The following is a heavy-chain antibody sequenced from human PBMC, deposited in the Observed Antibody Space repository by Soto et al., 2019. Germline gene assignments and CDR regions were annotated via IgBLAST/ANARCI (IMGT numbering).Heavy chain of an antibody. J-gene: IGHJ4*02. V-gene: IGHV1-2*02. Sequence: ASVKVSCKASGYTFSDYYVHWVRQAPGQGLEWMGWINPNSGGTKYAPKFQGGVTMSRDTSITTAYMELSRLRSGDTAVYYCAREPATAKPEGVDFWGQGTLVTVSS. CDR2: INPNSGGT. CDR3: AREPATAKPEGVDF. CDR1: GYTFSDYY. D-gene: IGHD3-16*01.